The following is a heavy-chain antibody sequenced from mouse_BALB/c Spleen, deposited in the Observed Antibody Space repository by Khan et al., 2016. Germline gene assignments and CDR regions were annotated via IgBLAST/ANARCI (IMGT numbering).Heavy chain of an antibody. CDR1: GFNIKDTY. J-gene: IGHJ3*01. CDR2: IDPANGNT. V-gene: IGHV14-3*02. CDR3: ARSPYDYDVGFAY. Sequence: VQLQQSGAELVKPGASVKLSCTASGFNIKDTYMHWVKQRPEQGLEWIGRIDPANGNTKYDPKFQGKATITADTSSNTAYLPLSSLTSGDTAVYYCARSPYDYDVGFAYWGQGTLVTVSA. D-gene: IGHD2-4*01.